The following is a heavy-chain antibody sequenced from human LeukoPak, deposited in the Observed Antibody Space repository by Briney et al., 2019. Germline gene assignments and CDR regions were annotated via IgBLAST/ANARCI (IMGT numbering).Heavy chain of an antibody. CDR1: GYSFANYW. CDR3: ARHVSVVVPADGWFGP. CDR2: IYPGDSDT. Sequence: GESLKISCKASGYSFANYWIAWVRQMPGKGLECMGIIYPGDSDTRYSPSFQGQVTISVDNSISTAYLQWSSLKASDTAMYYCARHVSVVVPADGWFGPWGQGTLVTVSS. J-gene: IGHJ5*02. D-gene: IGHD2-2*01. V-gene: IGHV5-51*01.